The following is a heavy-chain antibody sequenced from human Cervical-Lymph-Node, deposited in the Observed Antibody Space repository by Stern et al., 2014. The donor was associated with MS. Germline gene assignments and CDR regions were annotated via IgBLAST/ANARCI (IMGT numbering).Heavy chain of an antibody. CDR3: ARYHTVITDPGGY. V-gene: IGHV3-30*03. Sequence: VQLVESGGGVVQPGKSLRLSCAASGFTFSTYGMHWVRQAPGKGLQWVAVISYDGSTKYYADSVKGRFTISRDNSKNTLYLQMNSLRVEDTAVYYCARYHTVITDPGGYWGQGTLVTVSS. CDR1: GFTFSTYG. J-gene: IGHJ4*02. CDR2: ISYDGSTK. D-gene: IGHD4-23*01.